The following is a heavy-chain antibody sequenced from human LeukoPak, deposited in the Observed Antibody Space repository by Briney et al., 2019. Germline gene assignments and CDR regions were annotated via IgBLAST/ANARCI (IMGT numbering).Heavy chain of an antibody. D-gene: IGHD5-12*01. CDR3: ARDRTDDYDVNLDY. CDR1: GFTFSSYG. Sequence: PGGSLRLSCAASGFTFSSYGMHWVRRAPGKGLEWVAVIWYDGSNKYYADSVKGRFTISRDNSKSTLYLQMNSLRAEDTAVYYCARDRTDDYDVNLDYWGQGTLVTVSS. V-gene: IGHV3-33*01. J-gene: IGHJ4*02. CDR2: IWYDGSNK.